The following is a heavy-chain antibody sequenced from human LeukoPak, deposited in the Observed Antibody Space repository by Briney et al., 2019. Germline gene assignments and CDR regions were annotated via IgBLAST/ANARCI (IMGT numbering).Heavy chain of an antibody. CDR1: GFTFSSYS. CDR3: AKAIRNLGWYFDL. D-gene: IGHD3-3*01. V-gene: IGHV3-23*01. Sequence: GGSLRLSCAASGFTFSSYSMNWVRQAPGKGLEWVSGVTGSGNTRYYADSVEGRFTISRDNSKNTLYLQMDSLRAEDTAVYYCAKAIRNLGWYFDLWGRGTLVTVSS. CDR2: VTGSGNTR. J-gene: IGHJ2*01.